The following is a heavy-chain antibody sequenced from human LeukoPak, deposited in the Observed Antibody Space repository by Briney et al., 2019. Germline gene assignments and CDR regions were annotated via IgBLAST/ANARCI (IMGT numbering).Heavy chain of an antibody. J-gene: IGHJ4*02. CDR2: IYYSGSA. Sequence: PSQTLSLTCTVSGGSISSGDYYWSWIRQPPGKGLEWIGYIYYSGSAHYNPSLKSRVTISVDTSKNQFSLKLSSVTAADTAVYYCARAGRRGLRSKGGYYFDYWGQGTLVTVSS. D-gene: IGHD5-12*01. CDR1: GGSISSGDYY. V-gene: IGHV4-30-4*01. CDR3: ARAGRRGLRSKGGYYFDY.